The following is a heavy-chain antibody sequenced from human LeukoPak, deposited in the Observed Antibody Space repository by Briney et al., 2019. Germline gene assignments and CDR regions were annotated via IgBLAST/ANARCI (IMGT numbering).Heavy chain of an antibody. CDR3: ARKVLSGSRYFDY. J-gene: IGHJ4*02. D-gene: IGHD1-26*01. Sequence: PGGSLRLSCAASGFTFSSFEMSWVRQAPGKGLEWVSYITSSASTIYYAESVKGRFTISRDNAKNSLFLQMNSLRAEDTAVYYCARKVLSGSRYFDYWGQGALVTVSS. CDR1: GFTFSSFE. V-gene: IGHV3-48*03. CDR2: ITSSASTI.